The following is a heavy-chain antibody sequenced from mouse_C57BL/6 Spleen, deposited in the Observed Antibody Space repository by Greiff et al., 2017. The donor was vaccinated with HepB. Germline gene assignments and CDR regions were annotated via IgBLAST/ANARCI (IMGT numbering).Heavy chain of an antibody. D-gene: IGHD2-12*01. CDR1: GYSFTDYN. Sequence: EVQLQESGPELVKPGASVKISCKASGYSFTDYNMNWVKQSNGKSLEWIGVINPNYGTTSYNQKFKGKATLTVDQSSSTAYMQLNSLTSEDSAVYYCARGLGPLYDDPSFAYWGQGTLVTVSA. CDR2: INPNYGTT. CDR3: ARGLGPLYDDPSFAY. V-gene: IGHV1-39*01. J-gene: IGHJ3*01.